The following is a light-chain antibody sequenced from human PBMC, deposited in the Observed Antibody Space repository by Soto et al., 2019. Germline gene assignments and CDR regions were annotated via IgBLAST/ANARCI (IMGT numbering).Light chain of an antibody. CDR3: QERTNWLT. CDR1: QSVSSY. J-gene: IGKJ4*01. CDR2: GAS. V-gene: IGKV3-11*01. Sequence: DIVLTQSPATLSLSPGERATLSCRASQSVSSYLAWYQQKPGQAPRIIIFGASGRATGIPDRFSGSGSGTDFTLTISSLEPEDFAVYYCQERTNWLTFGGGTKVDIK.